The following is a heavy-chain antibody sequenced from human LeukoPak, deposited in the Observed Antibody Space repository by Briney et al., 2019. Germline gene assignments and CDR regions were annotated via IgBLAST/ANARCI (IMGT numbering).Heavy chain of an antibody. Sequence: GRSLRLSGAASGFIFDDFSMFWVRQAPGKGLEWVSSITWHGRSTAYADSVRGRFSISRDNARKSLYLQMNSLRPEDTAFYYCTKATTRRVPAARIDSWGQGTLVTVSS. D-gene: IGHD6-13*01. V-gene: IGHV3-9*01. CDR1: GFIFDDFS. CDR3: TKATTRRVPAARIDS. J-gene: IGHJ4*02. CDR2: ITWHGRST.